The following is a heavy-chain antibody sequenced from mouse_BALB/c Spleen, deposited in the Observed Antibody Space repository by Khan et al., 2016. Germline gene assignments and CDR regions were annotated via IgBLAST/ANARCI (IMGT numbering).Heavy chain of an antibody. CDR1: GFSLTNSG. D-gene: IGHD2-4*01. J-gene: IGHJ3*01. Sequence: QVQLKESGPGLVAPSQSLSITCTVSGFSLTNSGVHWVRQPPEKGLDWLGVIWAGGSTDYNSALMSRLSITKDNSQNHVFLKMNSLQTDDTARYXCARDDQDYDAWFASWGQGTLVTVSA. CDR3: ARDDQDYDAWFAS. CDR2: IWAGGST. V-gene: IGHV2-9*02.